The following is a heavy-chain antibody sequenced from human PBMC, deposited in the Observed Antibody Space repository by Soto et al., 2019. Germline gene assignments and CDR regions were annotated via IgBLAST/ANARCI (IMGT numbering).Heavy chain of an antibody. D-gene: IGHD3-9*01. J-gene: IGHJ3*02. CDR1: GYTFTDYY. Sequence: AAVKVSCKASGYTFTDYYINWVRQAPGQGLEWMGWINPDSGGTNYAQKFQGWVTMTRETSISTAYMELSRLRSDDTAVYYCARGSAVSQRTQYYDILTRQDSHAIDIWGQGTLVTVSS. V-gene: IGHV1-2*04. CDR3: ARGSAVSQRTQYYDILTRQDSHAIDI. CDR2: INPDSGGT.